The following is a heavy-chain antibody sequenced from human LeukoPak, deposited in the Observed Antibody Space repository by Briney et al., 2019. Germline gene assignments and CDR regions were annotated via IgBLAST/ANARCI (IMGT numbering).Heavy chain of an antibody. CDR3: ARVRGLRYFDWSQGYFDY. D-gene: IGHD3-9*01. Sequence: GGSLRLSCAASGFTFSDYYMSWIRQAPGKGLEWVSYISSSGSTIYYADSVKGRFTISRDNAKNSLYLQMNSLRAEDTAVYYCARVRGLRYFDWSQGYFDYWGQGTLVTVSS. J-gene: IGHJ4*02. V-gene: IGHV3-11*04. CDR1: GFTFSDYY. CDR2: ISSSGSTI.